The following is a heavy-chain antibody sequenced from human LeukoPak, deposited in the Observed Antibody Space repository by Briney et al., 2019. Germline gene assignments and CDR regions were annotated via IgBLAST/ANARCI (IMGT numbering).Heavy chain of an antibody. CDR1: GGSISSSSYY. J-gene: IGHJ5*02. Sequence: SETLSLTCTVSGGSISSSSYYWGWIRQPPGKGLEWIGSIYYSGSTYYNPSLKSRVTISVDTSKNQFSLKLSSVTAADTAVYYCARARGSGTALTWFDPWGQGTLVTVSS. V-gene: IGHV4-39*07. CDR3: ARARGSGTALTWFDP. CDR2: IYYSGST. D-gene: IGHD3-10*01.